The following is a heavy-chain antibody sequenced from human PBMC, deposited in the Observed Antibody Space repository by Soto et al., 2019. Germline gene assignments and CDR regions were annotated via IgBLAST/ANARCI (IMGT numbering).Heavy chain of an antibody. J-gene: IGHJ6*03. V-gene: IGHV4-34*01. Sequence: QVQLQQWGAGLLKPSETLSLTCAVYGGSFSGYQWTWIRQTPGKGLEWIGEINDSGNINYNPSLKSRVTILVDTAKKQISLKFSSVTAADTAVYYCARGLILWFGELSRRGGYYYYMDVWGKGTTVTVSS. CDR3: ARGLILWFGELSRRGGYYYYMDV. CDR2: INDSGNI. CDR1: GGSFSGYQ. D-gene: IGHD3-10*01.